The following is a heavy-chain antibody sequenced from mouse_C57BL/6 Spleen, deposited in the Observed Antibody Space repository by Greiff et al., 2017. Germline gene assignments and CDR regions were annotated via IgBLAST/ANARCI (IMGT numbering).Heavy chain of an antibody. CDR3: ARTGVGRAMDY. J-gene: IGHJ4*01. CDR1: GYTFTSYW. CDR2: IYPGSGST. Sequence: QVQLKQPGAELVKPGASVKMSCKASGYTFTSYWITWVKQRPGQGLEWIGDIYPGSGSTNYNEKFKSKATLTVDTSSSTAYMQLSSLTSEDSAVYYCARTGVGRAMDYWGQGTSVTVSS. D-gene: IGHD4-1*01. V-gene: IGHV1-55*01.